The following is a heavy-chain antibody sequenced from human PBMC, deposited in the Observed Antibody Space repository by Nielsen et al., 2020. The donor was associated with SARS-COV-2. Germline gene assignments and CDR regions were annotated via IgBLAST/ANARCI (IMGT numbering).Heavy chain of an antibody. V-gene: IGHV4-30-2*01. CDR2: IYHSGRT. D-gene: IGHD3-16*01. CDR1: GGSISSGGYS. CDR3: ARGGRITFGGADDAFDI. Sequence: LRLSCAVSGGSISSGGYSWSWTRQPPGKGLEWIGYIYHSGRTYYNPSLKSRVTISVDRSKNQFSLKLSPVTAADTAVYYCARGGRITFGGADDAFDIWGQGTMVTVSS. J-gene: IGHJ3*02.